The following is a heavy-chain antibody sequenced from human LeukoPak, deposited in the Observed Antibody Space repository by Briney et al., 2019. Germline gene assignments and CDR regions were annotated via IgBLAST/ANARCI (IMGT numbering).Heavy chain of an antibody. CDR1: GGTFSSYA. CDR3: ARDRMPYGDYVRAFDI. V-gene: IGHV1-69*05. J-gene: IGHJ3*02. CDR2: IIPIFGTA. Sequence: SVKVSCKASGGTFSSYAISWLRQAPGLGLEWMGGIIPIFGTANYAQKFQGRVTITTDESTSTAYMELSSLRSEDTAVYYCARDRMPYGDYVRAFDIWGQGTMVTVSS. D-gene: IGHD4-17*01.